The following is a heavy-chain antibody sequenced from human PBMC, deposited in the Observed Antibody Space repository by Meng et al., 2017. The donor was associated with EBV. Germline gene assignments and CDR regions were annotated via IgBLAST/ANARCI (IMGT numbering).Heavy chain of an antibody. CDR3: ARVVATIFTNWFDP. J-gene: IGHJ5*02. Sequence: HPHREAACPSLRKPAQTLSPTRTDSGGSISSSSYYLGWSRQPPGKGLEWIGSSYYSGGPYYNPSLKSRVTISVDTSKNQFSLKLSSVTAADTAVYYCARVVATIFTNWFDPWGQGTLVTVSS. CDR1: GGSISSSSYY. CDR2: SYYSGGP. V-gene: IGHV4-39*07. D-gene: IGHD5-12*01.